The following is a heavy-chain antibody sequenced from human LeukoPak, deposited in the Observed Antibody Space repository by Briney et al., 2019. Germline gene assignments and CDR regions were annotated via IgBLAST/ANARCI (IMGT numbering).Heavy chain of an antibody. V-gene: IGHV4-4*07. D-gene: IGHD6-19*01. J-gene: IGHJ5*02. CDR1: GGSISSYY. CDR3: ARFVAVAGTRWFDP. CDR2: IYTSGST. Sequence: SEILSLTCTVSGGSISSYYWSWIRQPAGKGLEWIGRIYTSGSTNYNPSLKSRVTMSVDTSKNQFSLKLSSVTAADTAVYYCARFVAVAGTRWFDPWGQGTLVTVSS.